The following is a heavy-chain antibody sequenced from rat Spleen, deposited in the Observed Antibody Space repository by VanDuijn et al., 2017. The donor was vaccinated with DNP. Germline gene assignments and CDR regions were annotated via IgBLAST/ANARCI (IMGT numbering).Heavy chain of an antibody. CDR1: GFTFSYYW. CDR3: TSGLY. CDR2: ITYSGGST. J-gene: IGHJ2*01. V-gene: IGHV5-31*01. D-gene: IGHD1-7*01. Sequence: EVQLVESGGDLVQPGRSLKLSCLASGFTFSYYWMTWIRQVPGKGLEWVSSITYSGGSTYYRDSVKGRFTISRDNAKTTLYLQMDSLRSEDTATYYCTSGLYWGQGVMVTVSS.